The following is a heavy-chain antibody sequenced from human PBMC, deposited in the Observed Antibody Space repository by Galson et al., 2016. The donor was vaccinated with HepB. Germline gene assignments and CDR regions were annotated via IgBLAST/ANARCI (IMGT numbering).Heavy chain of an antibody. D-gene: IGHD4-23*01. V-gene: IGHV2-5*02. J-gene: IGHJ4*02. CDR3: AHRGTYGGSIDFDY. CDR2: IYWDDDK. Sequence: PAQVKPTQTLTLPCTFPGFSLSTSAVGVGWIRHPPGKALECLGIIYWDDDKRYSPSQMSRLTITKDTAKNQLVLTMTNMDPVDTATYYCAHRGTYGGSIDFDYWGQGTLVTVSA. CDR1: GFSLSTSAVG.